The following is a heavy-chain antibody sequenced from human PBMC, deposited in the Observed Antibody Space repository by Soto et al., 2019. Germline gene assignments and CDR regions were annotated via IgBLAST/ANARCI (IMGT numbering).Heavy chain of an antibody. Sequence: QTLRVSCTFSGFSLSSREMCVSWIRQPPGKALEWLARIDWDDDKYYSTSLKTRLTISKDTSKNQVVLTMTNMDPVDTATYYCARIHSSSWYRHIHYYYMDVWGKGTTVTVSS. V-gene: IGHV2-70*11. CDR3: ARIHSSSWYRHIHYYYMDV. CDR2: IDWDDDK. J-gene: IGHJ6*03. D-gene: IGHD6-13*01. CDR1: GFSLSSREMC.